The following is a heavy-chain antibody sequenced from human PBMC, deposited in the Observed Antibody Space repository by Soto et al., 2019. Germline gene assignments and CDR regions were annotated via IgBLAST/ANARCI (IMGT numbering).Heavy chain of an antibody. V-gene: IGHV3-23*01. J-gene: IGHJ4*02. D-gene: IGHD6-13*01. CDR3: ARGSSGYISSWYYFDY. CDR1: GFTFTDYA. CDR2: ISGIGGST. Sequence: EVQLLESGGGLVQPGGSLRLSCAASGFTFTDYALSWVRQAPGKGLEWVGTISGIGGSTYLADSVKGRLSISRDNSKNTVSQLMNSLRAEDTAVYFCARGSSGYISSWYYFDYWGRGTLVTVSS.